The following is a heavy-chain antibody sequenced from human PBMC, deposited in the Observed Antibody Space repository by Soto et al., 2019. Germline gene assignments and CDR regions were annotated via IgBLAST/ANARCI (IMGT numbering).Heavy chain of an antibody. D-gene: IGHD3-22*01. CDR1: GYTFTSYY. Sequence: ASVEVSCKASGYTFTSYYMHWVRQAPGQGPEWMGGINPSGGRTWYEETFQGRVTLTRDTSTTTVYMELTSLRSDDTAVYYCVREIDASGYGVIDHWGQGTLVTVSS. V-gene: IGHV1-46*01. J-gene: IGHJ4*02. CDR3: VREIDASGYGVIDH. CDR2: INPSGGRT.